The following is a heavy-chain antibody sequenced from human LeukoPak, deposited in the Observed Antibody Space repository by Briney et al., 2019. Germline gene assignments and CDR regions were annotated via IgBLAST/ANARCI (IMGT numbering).Heavy chain of an antibody. CDR1: GYTFTSYG. D-gene: IGHD3-10*01. CDR2: ISAYNGNT. J-gene: IGHJ4*02. V-gene: IGHV1-18*01. Sequence: GASVKVSCKASGYTFTSYGISWVRQAPGQGLEWMGWISAYNGNTNYAQKLQGRVTMTTDTSTSTAYMELRSLTSDDTGVYFCARGGSGWFGALEFDYWGQGTLVTVSS. CDR3: ARGGSGWFGALEFDY.